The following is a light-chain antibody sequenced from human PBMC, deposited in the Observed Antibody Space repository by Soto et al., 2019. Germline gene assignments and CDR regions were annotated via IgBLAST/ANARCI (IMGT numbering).Light chain of an antibody. CDR3: QSYDSSLSGYV. J-gene: IGLJ1*01. V-gene: IGLV1-40*01. CDR1: SSNIGAGYD. CDR2: ANS. Sequence: QSALTQPPSVSGAPGQRVTISCTGSSSNIGAGYDVHWYQQLPGTAPKLLIYANSNRPSGVPGRFSGSKSDTSASLAITGLQAEDEADYYCQSYDSSLSGYVFGPGTKVTVL.